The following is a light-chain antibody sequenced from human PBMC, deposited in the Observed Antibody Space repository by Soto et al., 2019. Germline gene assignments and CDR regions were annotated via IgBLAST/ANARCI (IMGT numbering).Light chain of an antibody. CDR1: SSDVGSYNL. V-gene: IGLV2-14*02. CDR2: EGT. Sequence: QSALTQPASVSGSPGQSITISCTGTSSDVGSYNLVSWYQHHPGKAPKLMIYEGTKRPSGVSNRFSGSKSGNTASLTISGLQAEDESDYYCSSYTSSTTWVFGGGTQLTVL. CDR3: SSYTSSTTWV. J-gene: IGLJ3*02.